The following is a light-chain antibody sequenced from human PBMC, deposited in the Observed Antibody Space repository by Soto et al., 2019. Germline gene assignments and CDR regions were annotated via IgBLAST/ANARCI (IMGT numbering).Light chain of an antibody. V-gene: IGLV2-14*01. CDR1: NSDVGGFNY. CDR3: CSPTSRSDLV. J-gene: IGLJ2*01. Sequence: QSALTQPASVSGSPGQSITISCTGTNSDVGGFNYVSWYQQHPDKAPKLILFEVTDRPSGVSNRFSGSKSGNTASLTISGLQSEAVAECDSCSPTSRSDLVFGGGTKVTVL. CDR2: EVT.